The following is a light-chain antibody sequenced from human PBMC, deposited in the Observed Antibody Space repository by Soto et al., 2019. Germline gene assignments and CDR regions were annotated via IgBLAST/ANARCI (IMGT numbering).Light chain of an antibody. CDR1: QSVSSY. V-gene: IGKV3-11*01. J-gene: IGKJ3*01. CDR2: DAS. Sequence: EIVLTQSPATLSLSPGERATLSCRASQSVSSYLAWYQQKPGQAPRLLIYDASNRATGIPARFSGSGSGTDFTITISSLEPEDFAVYYCQQRSNRGFTFGPGTKVDIK. CDR3: QQRSNRGFT.